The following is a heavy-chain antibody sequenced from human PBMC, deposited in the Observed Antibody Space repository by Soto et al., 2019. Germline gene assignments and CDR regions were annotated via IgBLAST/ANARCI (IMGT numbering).Heavy chain of an antibody. CDR2: IYHRGPT. Sequence: QGQLQESGPGLVKPSGTLSLTCAVSDGSISPNWWSWVRQPPVKGLEWIGEIYHRGPTNYNPSLKSRVTILIDNSKNQFSLDLASVTAADTAIYYCARHIAVPTTRGFDYRGQGTLVTVSS. V-gene: IGHV4-4*02. CDR1: DGSISPNW. J-gene: IGHJ4*02. CDR3: ARHIAVPTTRGFDY. D-gene: IGHD6-19*01.